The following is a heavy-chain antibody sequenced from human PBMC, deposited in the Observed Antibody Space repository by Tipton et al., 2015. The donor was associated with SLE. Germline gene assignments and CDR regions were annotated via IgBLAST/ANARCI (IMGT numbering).Heavy chain of an antibody. J-gene: IGHJ4*02. CDR2: IRYDGSNK. CDR3: AREPSLSYDYSNYLP. D-gene: IGHD4-11*01. Sequence: GSLRLSCAASGFTFSSYGMHWVRQAPGKGLEWVAFIRYDGSNKYYADSVKGRFTISRDNAKNSLYLQMNSLRAEDTAVYYCAREPSLSYDYSNYLPWGQGTLVTVSS. V-gene: IGHV3-30*02. CDR1: GFTFSSYG.